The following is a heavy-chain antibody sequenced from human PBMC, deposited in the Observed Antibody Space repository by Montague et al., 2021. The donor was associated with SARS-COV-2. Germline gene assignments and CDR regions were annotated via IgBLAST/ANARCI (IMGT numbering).Heavy chain of an antibody. CDR1: GGSISNGGYY. D-gene: IGHD3-10*01. V-gene: IGHV4-39*01. J-gene: IGHJ4*02. CDR3: AGLRVTGTGKSYSDC. CDR2: ISYSGTT. Sequence: SETLSLTCTVSGGSISNGGYYWGWIPQRPGEGLEWIGSISYSGTTYYKLSLNSPVTISADTSKNQFSLKLSSVTAADTAVYYCAGLRVTGTGKSYSDCWGQGTLVTVSS.